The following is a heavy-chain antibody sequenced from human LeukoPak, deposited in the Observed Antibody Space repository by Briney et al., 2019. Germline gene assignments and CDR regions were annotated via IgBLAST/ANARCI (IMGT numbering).Heavy chain of an antibody. CDR2: IIPIFGTA. D-gene: IGHD3-3*01. Sequence: GGSLRLSCAASGFTFSSYWMSWVRQAPGQGLEWMGGIIPIFGTANYAQKFQGRVTITADESTSTACMERSSLRSEDTAVYYCATENYDFWSGYGTYYMDVWGKGTTVTVSS. CDR1: GFTFSSYW. J-gene: IGHJ6*03. V-gene: IGHV1-69*01. CDR3: ATENYDFWSGYGTYYMDV.